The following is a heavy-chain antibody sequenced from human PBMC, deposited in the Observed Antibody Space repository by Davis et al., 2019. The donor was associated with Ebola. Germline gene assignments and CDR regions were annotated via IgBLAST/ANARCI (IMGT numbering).Heavy chain of an antibody. J-gene: IGHJ4*02. CDR3: ARYYYDSSGYYYVPRYFDY. CDR1: GYTFTGYY. D-gene: IGHD3-22*01. V-gene: IGHV1-2*06. Sequence: AASVKVSCKASGYTFTGYYMHWVRQAPGQGLEWMGRINPNSGGTNYAQKFQGRVTMTRDTSISTAYMELSRLRSDDTAVYYCARYYYDSSGYYYVPRYFDYWGQGTLVTVSS. CDR2: INPNSGGT.